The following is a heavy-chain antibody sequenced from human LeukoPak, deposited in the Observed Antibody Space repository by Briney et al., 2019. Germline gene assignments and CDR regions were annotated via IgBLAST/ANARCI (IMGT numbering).Heavy chain of an antibody. CDR3: ARGRDGYNLLLDY. CDR1: GYTFTGYY. Sequence: GASAKVSCKASGYTFTGYYMHWVRQAPGQGLEWMGWINPNSGGTNYAQKFQGRVTMTRDTSISTAYMELSRLRSDDTAVYYCARGRDGYNLLLDYWGQGTLVTVSS. CDR2: INPNSGGT. J-gene: IGHJ4*02. D-gene: IGHD5-24*01. V-gene: IGHV1-2*02.